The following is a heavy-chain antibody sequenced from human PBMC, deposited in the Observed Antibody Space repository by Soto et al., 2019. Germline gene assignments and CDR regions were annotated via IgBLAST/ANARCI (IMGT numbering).Heavy chain of an antibody. D-gene: IGHD6-13*01. V-gene: IGHV2-5*02. Sequence: SGPALVNPTQTLTLTCTFSVFSLSTRGMGVGWIRQPPGKALEWLALIYWDDDKRYSPSLKNRLTITKDTSKNQVVLTMTNMDSVDTATYYCKQRSGMGGNSWLTGLWGQGTLVTVSS. CDR2: IYWDDDK. CDR1: VFSLSTRGMG. J-gene: IGHJ4*02. CDR3: KQRSGMGGNSWLTGL.